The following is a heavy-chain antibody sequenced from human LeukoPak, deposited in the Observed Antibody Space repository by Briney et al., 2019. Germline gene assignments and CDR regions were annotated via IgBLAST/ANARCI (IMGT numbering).Heavy chain of an antibody. CDR3: ARGLSLRYFDWLLSHYFDY. CDR2: IYISGGT. D-gene: IGHD3-9*01. J-gene: IGHJ4*02. CDR1: SGSISSYY. V-gene: IGHV4-4*07. Sequence: SETLSLTCTVSSGSISSYYWSWIRQPAGKGLEWIGRIYISGGTNYNPSLKSRVSMSVDTSKNQFSLKLSSVTAADTAVYYCARGLSLRYFDWLLSHYFDYWGQGTLVTVSS.